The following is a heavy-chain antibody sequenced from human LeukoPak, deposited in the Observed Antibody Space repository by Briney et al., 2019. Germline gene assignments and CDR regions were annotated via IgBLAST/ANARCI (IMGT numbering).Heavy chain of an antibody. Sequence: TSSGTLSLTCTVSGGSISSGDYYWSWIRQPPGKGLEWIGYIYYSGSTYYNPSLKSRVTISVDTSKNQFSLKLSSVTAADTAVYYCARGHSGYDYYFDYWGQGTLVTVSS. J-gene: IGHJ4*02. CDR3: ARGHSGYDYYFDY. CDR2: IYYSGST. V-gene: IGHV4-30-4*01. D-gene: IGHD5-12*01. CDR1: GGSISSGDYY.